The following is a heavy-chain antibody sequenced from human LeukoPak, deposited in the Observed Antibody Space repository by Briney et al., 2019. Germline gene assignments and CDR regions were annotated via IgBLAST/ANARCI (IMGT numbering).Heavy chain of an antibody. CDR2: IYSGGST. D-gene: IGHD5-18*01. CDR3: TKDRSYGRSYFDY. CDR1: GFTVSNNY. J-gene: IGHJ4*02. V-gene: IGHV3-66*02. Sequence: PGGSLRLSCAASGFTVSNNYMSWVRQAPGKGLEWVSVIYSGGSTYYADSVKGRFTISRDSPKNTLYLQMNGLRVEDTAVYYCTKDRSYGRSYFDYWGQGTLVTVSP.